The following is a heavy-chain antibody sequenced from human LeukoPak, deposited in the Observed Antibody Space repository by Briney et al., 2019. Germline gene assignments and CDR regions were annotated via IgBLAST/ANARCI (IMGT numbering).Heavy chain of an antibody. D-gene: IGHD2-15*01. CDR2: INPNSGDT. Sequence: GSLKVSCKASGYTFTGYYMYWVRQAPGQGLEWMGWINPNSGDTNYAQKFQGRVTMTRDTSISTAYMELSGLRSDDTAVYYCARDGQSIMVEFDCWGQGTLVTVSS. V-gene: IGHV1-2*02. CDR3: ARDGQSIMVEFDC. J-gene: IGHJ4*02. CDR1: GYTFTGYY.